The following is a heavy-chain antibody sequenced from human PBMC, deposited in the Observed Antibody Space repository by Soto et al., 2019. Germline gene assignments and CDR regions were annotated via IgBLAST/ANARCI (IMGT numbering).Heavy chain of an antibody. CDR3: VSDRGYGHASAPYS. CDR1: GFTFSSYG. D-gene: IGHD5-18*01. V-gene: IGHV3-30*05. CDR2: ISYDGGLQ. Sequence: QAQLVESGGGVVQPGRSLRLSCAASGFTFSSYGMHWVRQAPGTGLEWVAVISYDGGLQHYADSVKGRFTISRDNSKNTVLLQMNSLRAEGTAVYYCVSDRGYGHASAPYSWGQGTLVSVSS. J-gene: IGHJ4*02.